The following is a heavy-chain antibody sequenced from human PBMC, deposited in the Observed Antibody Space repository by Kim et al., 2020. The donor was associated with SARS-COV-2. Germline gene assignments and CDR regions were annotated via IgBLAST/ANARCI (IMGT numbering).Heavy chain of an antibody. J-gene: IGHJ3*02. Sequence: LKGRVTISVDQSKNQFSRKLSSVTAADTAVYYCARQDSITMIVVVGVAFDIWGQGTMVTVSS. D-gene: IGHD3-22*01. CDR3: ARQDSITMIVVVGVAFDI. V-gene: IGHV4-39*01.